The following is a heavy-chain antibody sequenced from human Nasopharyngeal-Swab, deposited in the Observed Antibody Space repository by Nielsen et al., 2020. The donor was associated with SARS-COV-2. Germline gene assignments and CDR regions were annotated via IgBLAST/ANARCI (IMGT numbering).Heavy chain of an antibody. D-gene: IGHD2-2*01. V-gene: IGHV3-23*01. J-gene: IGHJ4*02. CDR2: ISGSGGST. Sequence: LTRAASGLTFSSYAMSWVRQAPGKGREWVSAISGSGGSTYYADSVKGRFTISRDNSKNTLYLQMNSLRAEDTAVYYCAKLDLAIVVVPAAMPAGIDYWGQGTLVTVSS. CDR1: GLTFSSYA. CDR3: AKLDLAIVVVPAAMPAGIDY.